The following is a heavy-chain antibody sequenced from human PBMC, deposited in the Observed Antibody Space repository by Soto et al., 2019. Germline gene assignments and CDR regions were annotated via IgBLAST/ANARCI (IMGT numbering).Heavy chain of an antibody. D-gene: IGHD3-16*01. Sequence: SETLSLTCTVSGGSISGYYWSWVRQSPGKGLEWIGYMYYGGSINYNPSLKSRVTISVDTSKNQVSLKLTSVTAADTAVYYCARVPPEGVGGMDVWGQGTTVTVYS. CDR2: MYYGGSI. J-gene: IGHJ6*02. CDR1: GGSISGYY. CDR3: ARVPPEGVGGMDV. V-gene: IGHV4-59*01.